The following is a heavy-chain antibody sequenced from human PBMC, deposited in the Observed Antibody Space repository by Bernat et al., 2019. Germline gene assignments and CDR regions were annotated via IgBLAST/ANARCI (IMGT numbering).Heavy chain of an antibody. CDR2: IYHSGST. V-gene: IGHV4-4*02. Sequence: QVQLQESGPGLVKPSGTLSLTCAVSGGSISSSNWWSWVRQPPGKGLEWIGEIYHSGSTNYNPSLKSPVTISVDKSKNQFSLNLSSVTAADTAVYYCASSQYYDILTGYDGMDVWGQGTTVTVSS. D-gene: IGHD3-9*01. J-gene: IGHJ6*02. CDR3: ASSQYYDILTGYDGMDV. CDR1: GGSISSSNW.